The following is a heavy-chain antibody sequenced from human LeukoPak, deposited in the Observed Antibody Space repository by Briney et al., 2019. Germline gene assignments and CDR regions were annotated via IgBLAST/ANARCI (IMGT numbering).Heavy chain of an antibody. V-gene: IGHV4-39*01. CDR1: GGSISIRNYY. CDR3: ASSGIAVAGHGAY. Sequence: SETLSLTCTVSGGSISIRNYYWGWIRQPPGRGLEWIGSISYSGTYYNPSLKSRLTISVDTSKNHFSLNLRSVTAADTAVYYCASSGIAVAGHGAYWGQGTLVTVSS. J-gene: IGHJ4*02. CDR2: ISYSGT. D-gene: IGHD6-19*01.